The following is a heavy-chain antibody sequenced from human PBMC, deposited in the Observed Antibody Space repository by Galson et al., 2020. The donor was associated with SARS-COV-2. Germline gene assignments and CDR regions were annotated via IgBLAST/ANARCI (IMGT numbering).Heavy chain of an antibody. J-gene: IGHJ3*02. Sequence: GESLKISCAASGFTFSGYSMNWVRQAPGKGLEWVSSISSSRNSIYYADSVKGRFTISRDNAKNSLYLQMNSLRAEDTAVYYCARTGYFASGTYWDAFDSWGQGTLVTVSS. CDR3: ARTGYFASGTYWDAFDS. CDR1: GFTFSGYS. V-gene: IGHV3-21*01. D-gene: IGHD3-10*01. CDR2: ISSSRNSI.